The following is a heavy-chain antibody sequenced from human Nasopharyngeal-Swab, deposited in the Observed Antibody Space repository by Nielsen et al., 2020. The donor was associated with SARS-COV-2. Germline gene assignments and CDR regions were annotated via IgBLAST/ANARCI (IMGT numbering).Heavy chain of an antibody. Sequence: GGSLRLSCAASGFTFSSYGMHWVRQAPGKGLEWVAVIWYDGSNKYYADSVKGRFTISRDNSKNTLYLQMNSLRAEDTAVYYCARDPYSSNWRTPVEQWLETYYYGMDVWGQGTTVTVSS. J-gene: IGHJ6*02. CDR3: ARDPYSSNWRTPVEQWLETYYYGMDV. V-gene: IGHV3-33*01. D-gene: IGHD6-13*01. CDR2: IWYDGSNK. CDR1: GFTFSSYG.